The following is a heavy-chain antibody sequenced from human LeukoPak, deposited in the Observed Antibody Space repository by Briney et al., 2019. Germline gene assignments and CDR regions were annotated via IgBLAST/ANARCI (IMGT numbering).Heavy chain of an antibody. D-gene: IGHD4-23*01. V-gene: IGHV3-53*01. CDR3: ARERGLYGGNLDDAFDI. CDR2: IYSGGNT. CDR1: GFTVSSNY. J-gene: IGHJ3*02. Sequence: PGGSLRLSCAASGFTVSSNYMNWVRQAPGKGLEWVSVIYSGGNTFYADSVKGRFTISRDNSKNTLFLQINSLRADDTAVYYCARERGLYGGNLDDAFDIWGQGTMVTVSS.